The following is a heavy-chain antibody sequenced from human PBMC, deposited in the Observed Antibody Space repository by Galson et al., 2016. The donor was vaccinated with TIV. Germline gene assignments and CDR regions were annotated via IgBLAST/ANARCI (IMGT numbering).Heavy chain of an antibody. CDR2: IHYSGSA. CDR3: ARGPRPYGSNNWFDP. V-gene: IGHV4-59*11. J-gene: IGHJ5*02. D-gene: IGHD3-10*01. CDR1: GGSMRSQY. Sequence: SETLSLTCSVSGGSMRSQYWSWIRKSPGKGLEWIGYIHYSGSANYNPSLRSRVSISIDTSKKQFSLYLSSVTAADTAFYYCARGPRPYGSNNWFDPWGQGTLVTVSS.